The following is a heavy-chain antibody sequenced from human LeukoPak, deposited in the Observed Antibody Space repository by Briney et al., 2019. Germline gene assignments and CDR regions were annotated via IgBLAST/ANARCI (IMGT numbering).Heavy chain of an antibody. CDR3: ARDRCSGGSCQYYFDY. Sequence: GGSLRLSCAASGFTFSSYAMHWVRQAPGKGLECVSAISSNGGSTYYANSVKGRFTISRDNSKNTLYLQMGSLRAEDMAVYYCARDRCSGGSCQYYFDYWGQGTLVTVSS. CDR2: ISSNGGST. CDR1: GFTFSSYA. D-gene: IGHD2-15*01. J-gene: IGHJ4*02. V-gene: IGHV3-64*01.